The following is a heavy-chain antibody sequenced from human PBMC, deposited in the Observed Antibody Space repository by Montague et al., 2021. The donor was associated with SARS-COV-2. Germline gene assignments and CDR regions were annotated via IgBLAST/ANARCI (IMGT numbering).Heavy chain of an antibody. D-gene: IGHD5-12*01. CDR2: TYYRSKWHN. CDR1: GDSVSSNSAA. Sequence: CAISGDSVSSNSAAWNWIRQSPSRGLEWLGRTYYRSKWHNDYAVSVKSRITINPDTSKNQFSLQLKSVTPEDTAVYYCARGWVATIPYMDNWGQGSLVIVSS. CDR3: ARGWVATIPYMDN. J-gene: IGHJ4*02. V-gene: IGHV6-1*01.